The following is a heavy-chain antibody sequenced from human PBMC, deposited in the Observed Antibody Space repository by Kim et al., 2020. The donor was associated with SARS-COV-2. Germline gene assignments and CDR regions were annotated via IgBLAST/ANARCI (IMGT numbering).Heavy chain of an antibody. D-gene: IGHD3-9*01. Sequence: GGSLRLSCAASGFTFSSYAMSWVRQAPGKGLEWVSVIYSGGSSTYYADSVKGRFTISRDNSKNTLYLQMNSLRAEDTAVYYCAKGLRYFDSWGQGTLVTV. J-gene: IGHJ4*02. CDR2: IYSGGSST. V-gene: IGHV3-23*03. CDR1: GFTFSSYA. CDR3: AKGLRYFDS.